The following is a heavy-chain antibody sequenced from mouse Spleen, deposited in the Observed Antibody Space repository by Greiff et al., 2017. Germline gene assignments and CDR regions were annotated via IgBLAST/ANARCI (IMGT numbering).Heavy chain of an antibody. CDR2: INPSSGYT. Sequence: QVQLKESGAELARPGASVKMSCKASGYTFTSYTMHWVKQRPGQGLEWIGYINPSSGYTKYNQKFKDKATLTADKSSSTAYMQLSSLTSEDSAVYYCARSGGKRDYWGQGTTLTVSS. J-gene: IGHJ2*01. CDR3: ARSGGKRDY. D-gene: IGHD1-1*02. CDR1: GYTFTSYT. V-gene: IGHV1-4*01.